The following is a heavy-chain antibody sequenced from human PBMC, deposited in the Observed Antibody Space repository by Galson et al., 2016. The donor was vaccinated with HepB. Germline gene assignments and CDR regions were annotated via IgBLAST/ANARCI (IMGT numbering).Heavy chain of an antibody. D-gene: IGHD3-10*01. CDR2: IGGHNGDT. J-gene: IGHJ4*02. V-gene: IGHV1-18*01. CDR3: ARDRYFGSGPRFDH. Sequence: SVKVSCKASGYIFDTSGISWVRQAPGQGLDWLGWIGGHNGDTKYAQKFQGRVTMTTDSSTGTAYMHLRSLRTDDTAVYYCARDRYFGSGPRFDHWGQGTVVSASS. CDR1: GYIFDTSG.